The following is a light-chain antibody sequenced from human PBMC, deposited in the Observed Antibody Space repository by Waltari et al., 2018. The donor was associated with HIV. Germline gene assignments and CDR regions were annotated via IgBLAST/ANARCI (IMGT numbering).Light chain of an antibody. J-gene: IGLJ3*02. Sequence: QSVLTQPPSTSATPGQRVTILCSGASSNIGSHFVSWYQHLPVATPKLLICESDRRRSRVLDRFSGAESGTSASLAISGLRSEDEADYYCAAWDNYLNAWVFGGGTRVTVL. CDR3: AAWDNYLNAWV. CDR1: SSNIGSHF. CDR2: ESD. V-gene: IGLV1-47*01.